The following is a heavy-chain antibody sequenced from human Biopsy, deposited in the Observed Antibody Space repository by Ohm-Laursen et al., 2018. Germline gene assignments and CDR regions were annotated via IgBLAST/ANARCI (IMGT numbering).Heavy chain of an antibody. CDR2: IPHAQSA. D-gene: IGHD6-19*01. J-gene: IGHJ5*02. CDR3: ASGGQWQRSHLNWFDP. Sequence: PSETLSLTWTVSGGSISSYYWMWIRQPPGKGLEWIGYIPHAQSATYSPSLKSRVTISVDTSKNQFSLKMTSVTAADTAVYYCASGGQWQRSHLNWFDPWGQGTLVTVSS. V-gene: IGHV4-59*01. CDR1: GGSISSYY.